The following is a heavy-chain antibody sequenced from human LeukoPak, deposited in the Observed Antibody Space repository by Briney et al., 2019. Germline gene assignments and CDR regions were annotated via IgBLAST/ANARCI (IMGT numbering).Heavy chain of an antibody. J-gene: IGHJ4*02. CDR2: ISYDGINK. Sequence: GGSLRLSCAASGFTFSTYGMHWVRQAPGKGLEWMAVISYDGINKDYADSVKDRFTVSRDNSKNTLYLQMYSLRAEDTAVYFCARDFDTLTGYYWKSFDYWGQGTLVTVSS. V-gene: IGHV3-30*03. D-gene: IGHD3-9*01. CDR1: GFTFSTYG. CDR3: ARDFDTLTGYYWKSFDY.